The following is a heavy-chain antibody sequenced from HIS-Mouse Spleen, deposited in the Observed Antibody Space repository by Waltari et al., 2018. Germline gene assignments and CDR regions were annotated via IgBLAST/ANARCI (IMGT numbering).Heavy chain of an antibody. CDR1: GGSISSSSYY. V-gene: IGHV4-39*07. Sequence: QLQLQESGPGLVKPSETLSLTCTVSGGSISSSSYYWGWIRQPPGKGLEWIGRIYYSGSTYYKPSLNSRVTISVDTSKNQFSLKLSSVTAADTAVYYCAREIPYSSSWYDWYFDLWGRGTLVTVSS. CDR2: IYYSGST. J-gene: IGHJ2*01. D-gene: IGHD6-13*01. CDR3: AREIPYSSSWYDWYFDL.